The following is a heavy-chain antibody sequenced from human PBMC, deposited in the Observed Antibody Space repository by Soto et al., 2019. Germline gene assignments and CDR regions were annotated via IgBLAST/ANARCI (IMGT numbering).Heavy chain of an antibody. D-gene: IGHD3-16*01. Sequence: SETLSLICTVSGGSFNSGSYYWSWIRQSPGKGLEWIGYVYYTGRTSYNPSLKSRVTIFADTSKNQFSLMLTSVTAADTAVYYCARDYDYFDHWGQGIRVTVSS. CDR3: ARDYDYFDH. J-gene: IGHJ4*02. CDR2: VYYTGRT. CDR1: GGSFNSGSYY. V-gene: IGHV4-61*01.